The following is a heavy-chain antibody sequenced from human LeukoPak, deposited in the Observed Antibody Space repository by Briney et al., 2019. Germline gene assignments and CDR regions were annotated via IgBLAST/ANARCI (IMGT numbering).Heavy chain of an antibody. J-gene: IGHJ4*02. Sequence: ATSLRLSCAASGFTFGRYALHWVRQAPAKGLEWVAVISYDGSNKYYADSVKGRFTISRDSSNNTVSLQMNSLRAEDTAMYYCARDSRGLISVAGIDYWGQGSLVTDSS. D-gene: IGHD6-19*01. CDR3: ARDSRGLISVAGIDY. V-gene: IGHV3-30-3*01. CDR2: ISYDGSNK. CDR1: GFTFGRYA.